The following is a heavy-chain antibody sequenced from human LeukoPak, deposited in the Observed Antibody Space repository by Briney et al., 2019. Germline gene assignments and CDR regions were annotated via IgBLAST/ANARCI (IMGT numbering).Heavy chain of an antibody. CDR1: GFTFSNYN. CDR2: IISSSSYI. Sequence: GGSLRLSCAASGFTFSNYNMNWVRQAPGKGLEWVSSIISSSSYIYYADSVKGRFTNSRDNAKNSLYLQMNSLRAEDTGIYYCVKVAKYYYGSETYYFFEHWGQATPVTASS. D-gene: IGHD3-10*01. V-gene: IGHV3-21*01. J-gene: IGHJ4*02. CDR3: VKVAKYYYGSETYYFFEH.